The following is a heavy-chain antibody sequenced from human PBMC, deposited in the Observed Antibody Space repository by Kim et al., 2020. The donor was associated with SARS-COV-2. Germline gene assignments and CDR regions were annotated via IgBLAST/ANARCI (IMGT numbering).Heavy chain of an antibody. CDR2: IHYSGST. CDR3: AKYTERTMLDY. V-gene: IGHV4-39*07. D-gene: IGHD3-10*01. Sequence: SETLSLTCTVSDDSIRSTNYYWGWIRQPPGRGLEWVGSIHYSGSTYNPSLNSLVTISMDTSKKQFSLRLNSVTAADTAMYYWAKYTERTMLDYWTQGTL. J-gene: IGHJ4*02. CDR1: DDSIRSTNYY.